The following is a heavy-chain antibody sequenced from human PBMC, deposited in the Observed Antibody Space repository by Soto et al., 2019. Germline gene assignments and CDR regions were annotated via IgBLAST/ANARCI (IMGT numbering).Heavy chain of an antibody. Sequence: PGGSLRLSCAASGFTVSSNYMSWVRQAPGKGLEWVSVIYSGGSTYYADSVKGRFTISGHNSKNTLYLQMNSLRAEDTAVYYCARARGLADFWSGYPRPMDVWGKGTTVTVSS. D-gene: IGHD3-3*01. V-gene: IGHV3-53*04. J-gene: IGHJ6*03. CDR3: ARARGLADFWSGYPRPMDV. CDR2: IYSGGST. CDR1: GFTVSSNY.